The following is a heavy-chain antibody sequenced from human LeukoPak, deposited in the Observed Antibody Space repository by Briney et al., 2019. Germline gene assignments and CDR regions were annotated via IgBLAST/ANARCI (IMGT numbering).Heavy chain of an antibody. V-gene: IGHV1-69*13. J-gene: IGHJ1*01. CDR1: GGTFSSYA. D-gene: IGHD3-16*01. CDR3: ARSQFRTTNSGAWGFQP. Sequence: ASVKVSCKASGGTFSSYAISWVRQAPGQGLEWMGGIIPLLGTVNYAQRFQGRVTITADESTSTAYMELSRLRPDDTAVYYCARSQFRTTNSGAWGFQPWGQGTLVTVSS. CDR2: IIPLLGTV.